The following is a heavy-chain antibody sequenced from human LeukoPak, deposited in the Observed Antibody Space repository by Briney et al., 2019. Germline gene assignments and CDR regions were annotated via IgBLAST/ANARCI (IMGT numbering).Heavy chain of an antibody. J-gene: IGHJ4*02. D-gene: IGHD5-18*01. Sequence: PGRSLRLSCAASGFTFSSYAMHWVRQAPGKGLEWVAVISYDGSNKYYADSVKGRFTISRDNSKNTLYLQMNSLRAEDTAVYYCASRRGAYSYGREWYWGQGTLVTVSS. V-gene: IGHV3-30-3*01. CDR3: ASRRGAYSYGREWY. CDR2: ISYDGSNK. CDR1: GFTFSSYA.